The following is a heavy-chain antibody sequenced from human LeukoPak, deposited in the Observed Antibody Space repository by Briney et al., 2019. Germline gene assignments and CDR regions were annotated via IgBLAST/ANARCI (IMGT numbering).Heavy chain of an antibody. CDR3: ARSATVNYFDY. CDR1: GFIVSSKY. CDR2: LYGNGNT. D-gene: IGHD4-11*01. V-gene: IGHV3-53*01. J-gene: IGHJ4*02. Sequence: GGSLRLSCAASGFIVSSKYMSWVRQAPGKGLEWVSTLYGNGNTFYADSVKGRFTISRDNSKNTLSLQMNNLRAEDTAVYYCARSATVNYFDYWGQGTLVTVSS.